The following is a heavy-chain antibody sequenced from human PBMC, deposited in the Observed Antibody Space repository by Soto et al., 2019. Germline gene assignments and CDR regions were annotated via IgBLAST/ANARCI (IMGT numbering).Heavy chain of an antibody. V-gene: IGHV3-33*01. D-gene: IGHD3-10*01. CDR2: IWYDGSNK. J-gene: IGHJ6*02. CDR3: ARDGVRGVTGYYYYGMDV. CDR1: GFAFISYG. Sequence: WGSLRLSCAASGFAFISYGIHFFRHAACKWREWVAVIWYDGSNKYYADSVKGRFTISRDNSKNTLYLQMNSLRAEDTAVYYCARDGVRGVTGYYYYGMDVWGQGTTVTVSS.